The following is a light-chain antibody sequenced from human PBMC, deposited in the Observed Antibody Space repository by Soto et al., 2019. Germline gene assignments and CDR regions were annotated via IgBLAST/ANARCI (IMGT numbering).Light chain of an antibody. Sequence: QSALAQAASVSGSPGQSITISCTGTSSDVGGYIYVSWFQHHPGKAPKLIIYEVSNRPSGVSNRFSGSRSDNTASLTISGLQAEDEAIYYCSSYSTHTRGVLFGGGTKLTVL. CDR1: SSDVGGYIY. J-gene: IGLJ2*01. V-gene: IGLV2-14*01. CDR3: SSYSTHTRGVL. CDR2: EVS.